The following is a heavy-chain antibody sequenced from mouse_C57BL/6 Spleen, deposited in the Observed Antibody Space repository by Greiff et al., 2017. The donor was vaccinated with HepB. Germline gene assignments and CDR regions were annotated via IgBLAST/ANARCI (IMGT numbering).Heavy chain of an antibody. V-gene: IGHV5-17*01. CDR1: GFTFSDYG. CDR2: ISSGSSTI. CDR3: ARLYDYDGYYFDY. Sequence: EVQRVESGGGLVKPGGSLKLSCAASGFTFSDYGMHWVRQAPEKGLEWVAYISSGSSTIYYADTVKGRFTISRDNAKNTLFLQMTSLRSEDTAMYYCARLYDYDGYYFDYWGQGTTLTVSS. J-gene: IGHJ2*01. D-gene: IGHD2-4*01.